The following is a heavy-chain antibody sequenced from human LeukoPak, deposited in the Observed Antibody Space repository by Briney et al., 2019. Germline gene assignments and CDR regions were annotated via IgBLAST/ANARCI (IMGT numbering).Heavy chain of an antibody. CDR3: ARIITGTTLAVWAFDI. CDR1: GGSISSSHYY. V-gene: IGHV4-61*02. D-gene: IGHD1-7*01. CDR2: ISSSGST. Sequence: PSETLSLTCSVSGGSISSSHYYWNWVRQPAVKGLEWIGRISSSGSTTYSPSLQSRVTMSVDTSKNQFSLKLSSVTAADTAVYYCARIITGTTLAVWAFDIWGQGKMVTVSS. J-gene: IGHJ3*02.